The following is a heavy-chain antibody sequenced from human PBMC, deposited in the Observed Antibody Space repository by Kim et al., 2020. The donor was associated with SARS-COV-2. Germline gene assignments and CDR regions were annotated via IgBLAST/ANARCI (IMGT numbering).Heavy chain of an antibody. CDR2: ST. V-gene: IGHV4-59*01. Sequence: STNYHTSLKSRVTILVDTSKNQFSLKLNSVTAADTAIYYCARERSSGSFNYWGQGTLVTVSS. D-gene: IGHD1-26*01. CDR3: ARERSSGSFNY. J-gene: IGHJ4*02.